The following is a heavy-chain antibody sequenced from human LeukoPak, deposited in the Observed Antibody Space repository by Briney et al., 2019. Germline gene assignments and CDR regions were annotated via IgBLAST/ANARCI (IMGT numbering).Heavy chain of an antibody. J-gene: IGHJ4*02. Sequence: GTSVKVSCKASGFTFTSSAMQWVRQARGQRLEWIGWIVVGSGNTNYARKFQERVTITRDMSTSTAYMELSSLRSEDTAVYYCAALPYYYGSGSYYVDYWGQGTLVTVSS. CDR3: AALPYYYGSGSYYVDY. CDR2: IVVGSGNT. D-gene: IGHD3-10*01. CDR1: GFTFTSSA. V-gene: IGHV1-58*02.